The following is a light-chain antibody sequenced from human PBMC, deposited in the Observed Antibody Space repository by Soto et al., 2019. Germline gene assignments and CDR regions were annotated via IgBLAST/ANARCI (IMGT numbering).Light chain of an antibody. CDR3: QQYNSPALT. J-gene: IGKJ4*01. Sequence: GDRVTITCRASQSISSWLAWYQQKPGKAPKLLIYDASSLESGVPSRFSGSGSGTEFTLTISSLQPDDFATYYCQQYNSPALTFGGGTKVDIK. V-gene: IGKV1-5*01. CDR1: QSISSW. CDR2: DAS.